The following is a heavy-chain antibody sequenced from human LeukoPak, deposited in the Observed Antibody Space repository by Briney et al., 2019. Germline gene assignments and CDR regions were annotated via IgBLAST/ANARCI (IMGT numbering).Heavy chain of an antibody. J-gene: IGHJ4*02. V-gene: IGHV4/OR15-8*02. CDR2: IWHSGNT. Sequence: SETLSLTCAVSGGSISSSTWWSWVRQPPGKGLEWIGEIWHSGNTNYNPSLNDRVTISMDKSMNQFSLKLRSVTAADAAIYYCSFYNHGWYFEYWGQGTLVTVSS. CDR1: GGSISSSTW. D-gene: IGHD3-10*01. CDR3: SFYNHGWYFEY.